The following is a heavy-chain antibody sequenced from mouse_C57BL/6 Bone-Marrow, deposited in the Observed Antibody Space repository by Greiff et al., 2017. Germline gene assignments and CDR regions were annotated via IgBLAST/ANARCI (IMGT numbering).Heavy chain of an antibody. V-gene: IGHV5-4*03. CDR1: GFTFSSYA. D-gene: IGHD1-1*01. Sequence: EVKLVESGGGLVKPGGSLKLSCAASGFTFSSYAMSWVRQTPEKRLEWVATISDGGSYTYYPNNVKGRFTISRDNAKNNLYLQMSHLKSEDTAMYYCARDYYGSRAYWGQGTLVTVSA. CDR3: ARDYYGSRAY. CDR2: ISDGGSYT. J-gene: IGHJ3*01.